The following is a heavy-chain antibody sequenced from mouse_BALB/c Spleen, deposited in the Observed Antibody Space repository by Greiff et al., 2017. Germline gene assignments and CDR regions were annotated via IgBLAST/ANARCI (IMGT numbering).Heavy chain of an antibody. CDR1: GFNIKDTY. CDR3: AKEAWFAY. Sequence: EVQVVESGAELVKPGASVKLSCTASGFNIKDTYMHWVKQRPEQGLEWIGRIDPANGNTKYDPKFQGKATITADTSSNTAYLQLSSLTSEDTAVYYCAKEAWFAYWGQGTLVTVSA. V-gene: IGHV14-3*02. J-gene: IGHJ3*01. CDR2: IDPANGNT.